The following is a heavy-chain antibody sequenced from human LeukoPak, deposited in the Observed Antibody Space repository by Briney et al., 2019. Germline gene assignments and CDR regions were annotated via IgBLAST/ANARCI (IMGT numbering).Heavy chain of an antibody. V-gene: IGHV1-8*03. Sequence: ASVKVSCKASGYTFTSYDINWVRQATGQGLEWMGWMNPNSGNTGYAQKFQGRVTITRNTSISPAYMELSSLRSEETAVYYCARVGEAVADHNDAFDIWGQGTMVTVSS. J-gene: IGHJ3*02. CDR2: MNPNSGNT. CDR3: ARVGEAVADHNDAFDI. CDR1: GYTFTSYD. D-gene: IGHD6-19*01.